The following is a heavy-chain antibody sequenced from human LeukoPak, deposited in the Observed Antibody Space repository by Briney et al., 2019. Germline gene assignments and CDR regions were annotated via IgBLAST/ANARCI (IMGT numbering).Heavy chain of an antibody. V-gene: IGHV1-46*01. Sequence: AASVKVSCKASGYTFTSYYMHWVRQAPGQGLEWMGIINPSGCSTSYAQKFQGRVTMTRDTSTSTVYMELSSLRSEDTAVYYCARGRRITMVRGVIITYSFDYWGQGTLVTVSS. CDR2: INPSGCST. D-gene: IGHD3-10*01. CDR3: ARGRRITMVRGVIITYSFDY. CDR1: GYTFTSYY. J-gene: IGHJ4*02.